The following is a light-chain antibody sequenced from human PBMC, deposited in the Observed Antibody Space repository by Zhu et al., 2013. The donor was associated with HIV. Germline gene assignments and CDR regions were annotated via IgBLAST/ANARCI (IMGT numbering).Light chain of an antibody. V-gene: IGKV3-20*01. Sequence: IVLTQSPGTLSLSPGERATLSCRASQTVSSSYLAWYQQKPGQAPRLLIYGASTRAPGVPARFSGSGSGTDFILTISSLQSEDFAVYFCQQYVEWPRTFGQGTKVEIK. J-gene: IGKJ1*01. CDR3: QQYVEWPRT. CDR1: QTVSSSY. CDR2: GAS.